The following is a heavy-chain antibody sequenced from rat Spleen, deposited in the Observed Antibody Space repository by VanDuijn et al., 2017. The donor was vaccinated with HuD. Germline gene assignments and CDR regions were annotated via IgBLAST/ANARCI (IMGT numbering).Heavy chain of an antibody. CDR2: IWGNGDT. CDR3: ATQHYYEGYYRDY. D-gene: IGHD1-12*03. V-gene: IGHV2S61*01. CDR1: GFSLTTNG. J-gene: IGHJ2*01. Sequence: QVQLKESGPGLVQPSQTLSLTCTVSGFSLTTNGVSWVRQPPGKGLEWMGVIWGNGDTNYRSVLKSRLSISRDTSKSQVFLKVNNLQTEDTAMYFCATQHYYEGYYRDYWGQGVMVTVSS.